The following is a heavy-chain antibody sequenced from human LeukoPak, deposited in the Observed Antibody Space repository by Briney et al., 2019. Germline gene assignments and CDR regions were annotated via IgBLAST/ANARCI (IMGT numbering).Heavy chain of an antibody. CDR3: ARDGDSSGSFDY. D-gene: IGHD3-22*01. Sequence: GGSLRLSCAASGFTFSSYGMHWVRQAPGKGLEWVAVISYDGSNKYYADSVKGRFTISRDNSKNTLYLQMNSLRAEDTAVYYCARDGDSSGSFDYWGQGTLVTVSS. CDR1: GFTFSSYG. J-gene: IGHJ4*02. V-gene: IGHV3-30*03. CDR2: ISYDGSNK.